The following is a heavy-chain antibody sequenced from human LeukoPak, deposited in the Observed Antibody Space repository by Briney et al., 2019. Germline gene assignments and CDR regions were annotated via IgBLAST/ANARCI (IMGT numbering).Heavy chain of an antibody. CDR3: AKETKKYYYDINWFDP. D-gene: IGHD3-22*01. J-gene: IGHJ5*02. CDR2: IWYDGSNK. CDR1: GFTFSSYG. Sequence: PGGSLRLSCAASGFTFSSYGMHWVRQAPGKGLEWVAVIWYDGSNKYYADSVKGRFTIYRENSKNTLYLQMNSLRAEDTAVYYCAKETKKYYYDINWFDPWGQGTLVTVSS. V-gene: IGHV3-33*06.